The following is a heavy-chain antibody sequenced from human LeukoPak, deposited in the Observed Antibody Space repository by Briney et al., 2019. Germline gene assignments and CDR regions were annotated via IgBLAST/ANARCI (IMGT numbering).Heavy chain of an antibody. CDR3: ARARASDYVWGSYRQNAFDI. J-gene: IGHJ3*02. CDR1: GGSIRSSNW. CDR2: ISQSGTT. V-gene: IGHV4-4*02. Sequence: SETLSLTCAVSGGSIRSSNWWSWVRQPPGKGLEWIGEISQSGTTNYNPSLKSRVTISVDTSKNQFSLKLSSVTAADTAVYYCARARASDYVWGSYRQNAFDIWGQGTMVTVSS. D-gene: IGHD3-16*02.